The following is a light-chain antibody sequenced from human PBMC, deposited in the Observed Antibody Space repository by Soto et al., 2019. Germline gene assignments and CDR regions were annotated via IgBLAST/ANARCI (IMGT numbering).Light chain of an antibody. CDR1: SSNIGNYY. CDR3: GSWDGSLNTYV. Sequence: QSVLTQPPSVSAAPGQKVTISCSGGSSNIGNYYVSWYQQLPGVAPKLLIFASDKRPSGIPDRFSGSQSGASGTLDITGLQTGDEAEYYCGSWDGSLNTYVFGTGTKVTGL. CDR2: ASD. J-gene: IGLJ1*01. V-gene: IGLV1-51*01.